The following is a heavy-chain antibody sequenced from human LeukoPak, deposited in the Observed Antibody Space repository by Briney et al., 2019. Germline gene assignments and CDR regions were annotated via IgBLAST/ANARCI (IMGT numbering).Heavy chain of an antibody. CDR1: GFTFSSYE. J-gene: IGHJ6*02. CDR2: ISSSGSTI. Sequence: QPGGSLRLSCAASGFTFSSYEMNWVRQAPGKGLGWVSYISSSGSTIYYADSVKGRFTISRDNAKNSLYLQMNSLRAEDTAVYYCANGAAAGTSYYYYGMDVWGQGTTVTVSS. V-gene: IGHV3-48*03. D-gene: IGHD6-13*01. CDR3: ANGAAAGTSYYYYGMDV.